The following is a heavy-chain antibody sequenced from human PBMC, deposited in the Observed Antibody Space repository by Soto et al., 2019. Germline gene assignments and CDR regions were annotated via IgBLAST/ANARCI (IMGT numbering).Heavy chain of an antibody. Sequence: LPETLSLTCTVSGGSISSSSWSWIRQPPGRGLEWIGYIYNNGRTDYNPSLKSRVTISVDTSKNHFSLKLSSVTPADTAVYYCARARFCTSTSCYHYFDFWGQGTLVTVSS. CDR1: GGSISSSS. V-gene: IGHV4-59*01. CDR3: ARARFCTSTSCYHYFDF. J-gene: IGHJ4*02. D-gene: IGHD2-2*01. CDR2: IYNNGRT.